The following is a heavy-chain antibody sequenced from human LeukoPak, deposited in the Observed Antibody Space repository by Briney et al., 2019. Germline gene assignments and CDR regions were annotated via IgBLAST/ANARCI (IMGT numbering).Heavy chain of an antibody. CDR2: ISWNSGSI. V-gene: IGHV3-9*01. CDR1: GFTFEDYA. J-gene: IGHJ6*04. CDR3: AELGITMIGGV. D-gene: IGHD3-10*02. Sequence: PGRSLRLSCVASGFTFEDYAMNWVRQVPGKGLEWVSGISWNSGSIGYAASVKGRFSISRDNAKNSLFLQMNSLRAEDTAVYYCAELGITMIGGVWGKGTTVTISS.